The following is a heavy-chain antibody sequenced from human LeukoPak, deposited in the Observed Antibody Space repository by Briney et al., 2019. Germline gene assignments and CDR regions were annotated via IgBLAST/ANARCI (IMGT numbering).Heavy chain of an antibody. CDR3: ARSTAPLNIVVVPAAKNENWFDP. D-gene: IGHD2-2*01. J-gene: IGHJ5*02. Sequence: SETLSLTCAVYGGSFSGYYWSWIRQPPGKGLEWIGEINHSGSTNYNPSLKSRVTISVDTSKSQFSLKLSSVTAADTAVYYCARSTAPLNIVVVPAAKNENWFDPWGQGTLVTVSS. CDR1: GGSFSGYY. CDR2: INHSGST. V-gene: IGHV4-34*01.